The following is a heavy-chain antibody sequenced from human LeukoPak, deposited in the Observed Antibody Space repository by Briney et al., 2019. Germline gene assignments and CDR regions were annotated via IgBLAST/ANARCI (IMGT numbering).Heavy chain of an antibody. V-gene: IGHV1-3*04. Sequence: GASVKVSCKASGYTFISKGIHWVRQAPGQRLEWMAWINTDNSNTKRSQTLLGRVTITRDTSATTAYMELNSLRFKDTAVYYCARDRGPGEFFVLGGGGPVIAASS. CDR2: INTDNSNT. J-gene: IGHJ4*02. D-gene: IGHD3-10*01. CDR1: GYTFISKG. CDR3: ARDRGPGEFFVL.